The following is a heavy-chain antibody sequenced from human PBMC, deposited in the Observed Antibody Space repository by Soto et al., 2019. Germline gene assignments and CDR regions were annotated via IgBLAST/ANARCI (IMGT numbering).Heavy chain of an antibody. V-gene: IGHV1-24*01. CDR1: GYTLTELS. Sequence: ASLKLSCKFSGYTLTELSMHWVRQAPGKGLEWMGGFDPEDGETIYAQKFQGRVTMTEDTSTDTAYMELSSLRSEDTAVYYCATGYGSGSYSRDNYYYYYTDVWGKGTTVTVSS. CDR3: ATGYGSGSYSRDNYYYYYTDV. CDR2: FDPEDGET. J-gene: IGHJ6*03. D-gene: IGHD3-10*01.